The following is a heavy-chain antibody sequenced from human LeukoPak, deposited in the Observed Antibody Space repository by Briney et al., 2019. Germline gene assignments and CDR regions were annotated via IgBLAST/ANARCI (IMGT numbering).Heavy chain of an antibody. CDR2: IYYSGTT. V-gene: IGHV4-59*01. CDR1: GGSITGYY. J-gene: IGHJ4*02. Sequence: SETLSLTCSVSGGSITGYYWNWIRQPPGKGLEWIGYIYYSGTTNYSPSLKSRVTMSVDTSKNQFPLRLSSVTPADTAVYYCARETRGGDIDYWGQGTLVAVSS. CDR3: ARETRGGDIDY. D-gene: IGHD2-21*01.